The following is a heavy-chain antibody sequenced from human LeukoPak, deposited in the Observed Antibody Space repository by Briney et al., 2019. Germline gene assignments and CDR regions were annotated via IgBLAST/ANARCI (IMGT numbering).Heavy chain of an antibody. J-gene: IGHJ4*02. CDR1: GASISSYY. CDR3: AKGRASHEC. V-gene: IGHV4-59*01. CDR2: IYYSGTT. D-gene: IGHD3-16*01. Sequence: SETLSLTCTVSGASISSYYWSWIRQPPGKGLEWIGSIYYSGTTNYNPSLKSRVTISIDTSKNQFSLELTSVTAADTAVFYCAKGRASHECWGQGILVTVSS.